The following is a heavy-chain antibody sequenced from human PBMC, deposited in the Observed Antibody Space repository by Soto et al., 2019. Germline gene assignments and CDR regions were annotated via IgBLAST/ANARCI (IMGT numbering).Heavy chain of an antibody. J-gene: IGHJ4*02. Sequence: GASVKVSCKASGYTFTSYGISWVRQAPGQGLEWMGWISAYNGNTNYAQKLQGRVTMTTDTSTSTAYMELRGLRSDDTAVYYCARGDYYDSSGYYIGGDYWGQGTLVTVSS. CDR3: ARGDYYDSSGYYIGGDY. CDR1: GYTFTSYG. V-gene: IGHV1-18*04. CDR2: ISAYNGNT. D-gene: IGHD3-22*01.